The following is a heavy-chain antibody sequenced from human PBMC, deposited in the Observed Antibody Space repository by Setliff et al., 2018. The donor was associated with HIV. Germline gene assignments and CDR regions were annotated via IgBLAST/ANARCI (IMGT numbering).Heavy chain of an antibody. CDR1: GFTFSSYA. Sequence: PGGSLRLSCAASGFTFSSYAMSWVRQAPGKGLEWVSAISGSGGSTYYADSVKGRFTISRDNSKNTLYLQMNSLRAEDTAVYYCAEDGPYYYGSGSSPEDLYYYYGMDVWGQGTTVTVSS. V-gene: IGHV3-23*01. CDR2: ISGSGGST. CDR3: AEDGPYYYGSGSSPEDLYYYYGMDV. D-gene: IGHD3-10*01. J-gene: IGHJ6*02.